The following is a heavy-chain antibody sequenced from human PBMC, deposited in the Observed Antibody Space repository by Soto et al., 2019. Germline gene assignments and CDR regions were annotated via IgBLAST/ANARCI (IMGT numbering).Heavy chain of an antibody. Sequence: ASVKVSCKASGYTFTSYYMHWVRHAPGQGLEWMGIINPSGGSTSYAQKFQGRVTMTRDTSTSTVYMGLSSLRSEETAVYYCARDRGVIITEYYYYYYGMDVWGQGTTVTVSS. D-gene: IGHD3-10*01. CDR2: INPSGGST. CDR3: ARDRGVIITEYYYYYYGMDV. J-gene: IGHJ6*02. CDR1: GYTFTSYY. V-gene: IGHV1-46*01.